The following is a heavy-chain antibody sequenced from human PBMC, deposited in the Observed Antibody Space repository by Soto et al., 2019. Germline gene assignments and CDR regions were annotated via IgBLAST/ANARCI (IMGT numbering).Heavy chain of an antibody. Sequence: PSETLSLTCTVSGGSISSYYWSWIWQPPGKGLEWIGYIYYSGSTNYNPSLKSRVTISVDTSKNQFSLKLSSVTAADTAVYYCAVYYDSSGSMADWGQGTLVTVSS. CDR3: AVYYDSSGSMAD. D-gene: IGHD3-22*01. CDR2: IYYSGST. J-gene: IGHJ4*02. V-gene: IGHV4-59*01. CDR1: GGSISSYY.